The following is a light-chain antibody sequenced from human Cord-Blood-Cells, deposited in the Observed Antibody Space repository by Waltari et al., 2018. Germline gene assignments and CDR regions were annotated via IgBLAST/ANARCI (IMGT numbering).Light chain of an antibody. V-gene: IGKV1-33*01. J-gene: IGKJ4*01. CDR2: DAS. CDR3: QQYDNLLT. Sequence: DIQMPQSPSSLSASVGDRVTITCQASQDISNYLNWYQQNPGKAPKLLIYDASNLETGVPSRFSGSGSGTDFTFTISTLKPEDIATYYCQQYDNLLTFGGGTKVEIK. CDR1: QDISNY.